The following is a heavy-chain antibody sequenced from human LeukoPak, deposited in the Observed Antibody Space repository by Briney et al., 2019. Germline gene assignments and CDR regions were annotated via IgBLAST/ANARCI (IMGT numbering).Heavy chain of an antibody. V-gene: IGHV5-51*01. CDR2: IYPDDSTA. Sequence: GESLKISCKGSGYSFTNYWIGWVRQMPGKGLEWMGIIYPDDSTARYSPSFQGQVTTSADKSISTAYLQWSSLKASDTAMYYCARRLGVGYSYGYFDYWGQGTLVTVSS. CDR1: GYSFTNYW. J-gene: IGHJ4*02. D-gene: IGHD5-18*01. CDR3: ARRLGVGYSYGYFDY.